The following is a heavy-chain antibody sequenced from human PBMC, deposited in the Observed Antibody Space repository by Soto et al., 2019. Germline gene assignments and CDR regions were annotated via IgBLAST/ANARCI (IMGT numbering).Heavy chain of an antibody. CDR2: ISYDGSYQ. V-gene: IGHV3-30*18. J-gene: IGHJ4*02. CDR1: GFTFNTYA. CDR3: AKDQGADY. Sequence: GGSLRLSCAASGFTFNTYAMHWVRQAPGKGLEWLAVISYDGSYQYYADSVKGRFTISRDNSKNTMYLQVNSLTTEDTAVYYCAKDQGADYWGQGALVTVSS.